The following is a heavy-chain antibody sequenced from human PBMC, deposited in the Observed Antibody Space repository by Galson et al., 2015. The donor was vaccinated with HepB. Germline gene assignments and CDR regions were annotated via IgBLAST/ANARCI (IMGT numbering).Heavy chain of an antibody. CDR1: RLTFSNYG. J-gene: IGHJ4*02. CDR3: AKDPGGYYDFWSGSYGLGYVDY. V-gene: IGHV3-30*18. D-gene: IGHD3-3*01. Sequence: SLRLSCAASRLTFSNYGMHWVRQAPDKGLEWVAVVSYDGNNNYYADSVKGRFTISRDNSKNTLYLQMNSLRAEDTAIYYCAKDPGGYYDFWSGSYGLGYVDYWGQGTLVTVSS. CDR2: VSYDGNNN.